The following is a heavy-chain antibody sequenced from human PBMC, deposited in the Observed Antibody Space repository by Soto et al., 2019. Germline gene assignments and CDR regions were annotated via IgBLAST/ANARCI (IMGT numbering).Heavy chain of an antibody. J-gene: IGHJ4*02. CDR3: ATVFDF. Sequence: EMQLVESGGGLVQPGGSLRLSCAASGFSSGLWIHWVRQAPGKGLEWVARIDIDGRDTSYADSVKGRFTISTDNAKSTVYLQMNSLRDGDTAVYYCATVFDFWGQGTLVTVSS. D-gene: IGHD4-17*01. CDR1: GFSSGLW. V-gene: IGHV3-74*01. CDR2: IDIDGRDT.